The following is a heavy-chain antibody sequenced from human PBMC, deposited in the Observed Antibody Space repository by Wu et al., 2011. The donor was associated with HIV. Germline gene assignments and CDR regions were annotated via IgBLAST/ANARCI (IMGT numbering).Heavy chain of an antibody. Sequence: QVQLVQSGPEVKKPGSSVKVSCKASGGTFSSHGISWVRQAPGQGLEWMGGIIAIFGTPKYAQNFQGRVTITADESRTTVHMEVRSLRSDDLAVYFCTRSTEAAAHPYYFLNIWGEGTTVTVSS. J-gene: IGHJ6*03. CDR2: IIAIFGTP. V-gene: IGHV1-69*12. D-gene: IGHD2-2*01. CDR3: TRSTEAAAHPYYFLNI. CDR1: GGTFSSHG.